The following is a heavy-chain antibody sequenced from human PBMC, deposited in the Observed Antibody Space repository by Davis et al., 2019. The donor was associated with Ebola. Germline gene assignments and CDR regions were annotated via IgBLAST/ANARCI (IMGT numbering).Heavy chain of an antibody. CDR2: ISYDGSNK. CDR1: GFTFSDYY. D-gene: IGHD2-15*01. Sequence: GGSLRLSCAASGFTFSDYYMSWIRQAPGKGLEWVAVISYDGSNKYYADSVKGRFTISRDNSKNTLYLQMNSLRAEDTAVYYCAREGGYCSGGSCYTQTIDAFDIWGQGTMVTVSS. CDR3: AREGGYCSGGSCYTQTIDAFDI. J-gene: IGHJ3*02. V-gene: IGHV3-30-3*01.